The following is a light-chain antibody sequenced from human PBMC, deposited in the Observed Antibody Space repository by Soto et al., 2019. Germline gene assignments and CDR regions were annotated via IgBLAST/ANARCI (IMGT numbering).Light chain of an antibody. Sequence: DIQMTQSPSTLSASVGDRVTITCRATQSVGSWLAWYQQKPGKAPKLLIYDASSLQSGVPSRFSGSGSGTEFTLTISGLQPDDFATYYCQQYNNYSNNFGQGTKVEIK. J-gene: IGKJ1*01. CDR1: QSVGSW. V-gene: IGKV1-5*01. CDR2: DAS. CDR3: QQYNNYSNN.